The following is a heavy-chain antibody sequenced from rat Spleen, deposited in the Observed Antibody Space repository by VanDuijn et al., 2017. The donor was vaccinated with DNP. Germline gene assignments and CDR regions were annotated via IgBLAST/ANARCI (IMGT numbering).Heavy chain of an antibody. V-gene: IGHV5-17*01. CDR3: ARQRRPRWFAY. CDR1: GFTFSDYA. CDR2: ISYDGSRT. Sequence: EVQLVESGGGLVQPGRSLKLSCAASGFTFSDYAMAWVRQAPKKGLEWVATISYDGSRTYYRDSVKGRFTISRDTAKSTLYLQMDSLRSEDTATYYCARQRRPRWFAYWGQGTLVTVSS. D-gene: IGHD3-1*01. J-gene: IGHJ3*01.